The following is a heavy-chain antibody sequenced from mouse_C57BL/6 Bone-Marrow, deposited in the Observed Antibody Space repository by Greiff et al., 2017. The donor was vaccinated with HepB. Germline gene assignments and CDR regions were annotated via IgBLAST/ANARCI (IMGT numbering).Heavy chain of an antibody. CDR2: IYPGSGNT. J-gene: IGHJ2*01. CDR3: AREKGLLLDY. D-gene: IGHD2-1*01. Sequence: VHLVESGAELVRPGASVKLSCKASGYTFTDYYINWVKQRPGQGLEWIARIYPGSGNTYYNEKFKGKATLTAEKSSSTAYMQLSSLTSEDSAVYFCAREKGLLLDYWGQGTTLTVSS. CDR1: GYTFTDYY. V-gene: IGHV1-76*01.